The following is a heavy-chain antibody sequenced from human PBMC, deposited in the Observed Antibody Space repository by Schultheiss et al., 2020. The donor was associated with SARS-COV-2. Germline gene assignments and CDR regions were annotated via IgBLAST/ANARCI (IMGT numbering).Heavy chain of an antibody. Sequence: SETLSLTCTVSGGSISSYYWSWIRQPPGKGLEWIGYIYYSGSTNYNPSLKSRVTISVDTSKNQFSLKLSSVTAADTAVYYCASGTGYCSSTSCYREYYYYMDVWGKGTTVTVSS. D-gene: IGHD2-2*02. V-gene: IGHV4-59*01. CDR1: GGSISSYY. CDR2: IYYSGST. J-gene: IGHJ6*03. CDR3: ASGTGYCSSTSCYREYYYYMDV.